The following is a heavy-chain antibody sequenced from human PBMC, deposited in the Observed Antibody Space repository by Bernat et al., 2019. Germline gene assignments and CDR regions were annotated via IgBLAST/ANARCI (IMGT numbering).Heavy chain of an antibody. D-gene: IGHD3-10*01. V-gene: IGHV4-39*01. CDR3: VRRHGSGSHYYYYYYYGMDV. Sequence: QVQLQESGPGLVKPSETLSLTCTVSGGSISSSSYYWGWIRQPPGKGLEWIGSIYYSGSTYYNPSLKSRVTISVDTSKNQFSLKLSSVTAADTAVYYCVRRHGSGSHYYYYYYYGMDVWGQGTTVTVSS. CDR1: GGSISSSSYY. J-gene: IGHJ6*02. CDR2: IYYSGST.